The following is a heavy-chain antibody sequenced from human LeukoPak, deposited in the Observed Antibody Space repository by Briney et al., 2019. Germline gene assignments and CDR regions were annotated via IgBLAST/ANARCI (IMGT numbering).Heavy chain of an antibody. CDR1: GGSISSISYY. CDR3: ACYYDSSGYRFDY. V-gene: IGHV4-39*06. D-gene: IGHD3-22*01. J-gene: IGHJ4*01. CDR2: IYYTGST. Sequence: PSETLSLTCTISGGSISSISYYWGWIRQPPGKGLEWIGSIYYTGSTNYNPSLKSRVTISVDKSKNQFPLNLSSVTAADTAMYYCACYYDSSGYRFDYRGHGALVTVSS.